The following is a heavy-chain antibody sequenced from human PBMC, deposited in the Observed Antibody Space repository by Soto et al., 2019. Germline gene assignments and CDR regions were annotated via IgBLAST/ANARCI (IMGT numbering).Heavy chain of an antibody. CDR3: ATGGQQLHAMDV. J-gene: IGHJ6*02. Sequence: QVQLAESGGGLVKPGGSLRLSCAASGFTFSDYYMTWIRQAPGKGLEWVSYISSSGSPIYYADSVKGRFTISRDNAKTSLYLQMNSLSAEDTAVYYCATGGQQLHAMDVWGQGTTVTVSS. CDR1: GFTFSDYY. CDR2: ISSSGSPI. D-gene: IGHD6-13*01. V-gene: IGHV3-11*01.